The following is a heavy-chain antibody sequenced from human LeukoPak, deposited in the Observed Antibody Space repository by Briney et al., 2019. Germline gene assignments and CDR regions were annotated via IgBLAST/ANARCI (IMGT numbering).Heavy chain of an antibody. J-gene: IGHJ4*02. Sequence: GGSLRLSCAASGFTFSSYGMHWVRQAPGKGLEWVSVIYSGGNTYYADSVKGGFTISRDNSKNTLYLQMNSLRAEDTAVYYCARAFYGDYYFDYWGQGTLVTVSS. CDR2: IYSGGNT. V-gene: IGHV3-NL1*01. CDR3: ARAFYGDYYFDY. CDR1: GFTFSSYG. D-gene: IGHD4-17*01.